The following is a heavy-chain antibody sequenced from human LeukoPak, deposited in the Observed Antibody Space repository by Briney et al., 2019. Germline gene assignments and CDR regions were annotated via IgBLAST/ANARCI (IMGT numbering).Heavy chain of an antibody. V-gene: IGHV1-8*01. J-gene: IGHJ5*02. CDR2: MNPNSGNT. CDR1: GYTFTSYD. Sequence: ASVKVSCKASGYTFTSYDINWVRQATGQGLEWMGWMNPNSGNTGYAQKFQGRVTMTRNTSISTAYMELSSLRSEDTAVYYCARGGQSDCSGGSCYMYWFDPWGQGTLVTVSS. CDR3: ARGGQSDCSGGSCYMYWFDP. D-gene: IGHD2-15*01.